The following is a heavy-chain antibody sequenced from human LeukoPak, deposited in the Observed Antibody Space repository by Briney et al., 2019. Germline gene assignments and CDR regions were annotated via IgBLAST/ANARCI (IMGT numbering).Heavy chain of an antibody. CDR2: IYYSGST. V-gene: IGHV4-31*03. D-gene: IGHD6-19*01. J-gene: IGHJ4*02. CDR1: GGSISSGGYY. Sequence: SETLSLTCTVSGGSISSGGYYWSWICQHPGKGLEWIGYIYYSGSTYYNPSLKSRVTISVGTSKNQFSLKLSSVTAADTAVYYCARLYSSGWYGYFDYWGQGTLVTVSS. CDR3: ARLYSSGWYGYFDY.